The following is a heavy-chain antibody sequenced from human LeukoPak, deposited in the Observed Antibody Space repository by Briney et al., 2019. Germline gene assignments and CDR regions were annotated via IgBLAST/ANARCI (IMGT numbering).Heavy chain of an antibody. J-gene: IGHJ4*02. CDR3: ARDDVYGELYY. D-gene: IGHD3-10*01. CDR1: GESIGSYF. V-gene: IGHV4-4*07. Sequence: SETLSLTCSVSGESIGSYFWSWIRQPAGKGLEWIGRISASGSTYYSPSLKSRVSMSLDKSKDQFSLNLTSLSAADTAIYYCARDDVYGELYYWGQGTLVSVSS. CDR2: ISASGST.